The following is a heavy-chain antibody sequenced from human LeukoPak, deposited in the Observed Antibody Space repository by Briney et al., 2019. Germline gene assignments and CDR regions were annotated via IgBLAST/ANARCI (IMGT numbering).Heavy chain of an antibody. Sequence: GGSLRLSCAASGFTFSSYWMSWVRQAPGKGLEWVANIKQDGSEKYYVDSVKGRFTISRGNAKNSLYLQMNSLRAEDTAVYYCARELAAYSSGNDYWGQGTLVTVSS. V-gene: IGHV3-7*01. D-gene: IGHD6-19*01. J-gene: IGHJ4*02. CDR1: GFTFSSYW. CDR3: ARELAAYSSGNDY. CDR2: IKQDGSEK.